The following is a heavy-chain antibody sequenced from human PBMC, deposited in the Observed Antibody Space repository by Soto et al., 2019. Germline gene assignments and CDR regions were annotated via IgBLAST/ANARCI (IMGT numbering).Heavy chain of an antibody. V-gene: IGHV4-4*07. CDR1: GSSFTGDY. CDR3: ARDLPPYDRSKQPAGAVEG. CDR2: VFGNGGGTP. J-gene: IGHJ1*01. Sequence: QVQLQESGPGLLRPSETLSLPCSVSGSSFTGDYWSWIRQPAGKGLEWLGRVFGNGGGTPIYKSPLKNRVTMSVDPSMTQLSLKLTSVTAADTAVYYGARDLPPYDRSKQPAGAVEGWGQGSLVTVSS. D-gene: IGHD3-22*01.